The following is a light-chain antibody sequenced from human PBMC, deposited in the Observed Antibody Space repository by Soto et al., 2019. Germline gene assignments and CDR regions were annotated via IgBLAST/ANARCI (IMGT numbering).Light chain of an antibody. J-gene: IGLJ3*02. Sequence: QLVLTQPPSASGTPGQRVTISCSGSSSNIESNYVYWYQQLPGSAPTLLIYRNDQRPSGVPARLSGTKSGTSASLAISGLRSEDEADYYCAAWDDSLSALVFVGGTKLTVL. CDR1: SSNIESNY. CDR2: RND. V-gene: IGLV1-47*01. CDR3: AAWDDSLSALV.